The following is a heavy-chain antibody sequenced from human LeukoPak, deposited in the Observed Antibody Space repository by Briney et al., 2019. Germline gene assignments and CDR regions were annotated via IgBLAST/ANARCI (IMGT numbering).Heavy chain of an antibody. J-gene: IGHJ5*02. CDR1: GFTFSSYW. D-gene: IGHD2-15*01. Sequence: GGSLRLSCAASGFTFSSYWMSWVRQAPGKGLEWVANIKQDGSEKYYVDSVKGRFTISRDNAKNSLYLQMNSLRAEDTAVYYCASTPGYCSGGSCYSLNNWFDPWGQGTLVTVSS. CDR3: ASTPGYCSGGSCYSLNNWFDP. V-gene: IGHV3-7*01. CDR2: IKQDGSEK.